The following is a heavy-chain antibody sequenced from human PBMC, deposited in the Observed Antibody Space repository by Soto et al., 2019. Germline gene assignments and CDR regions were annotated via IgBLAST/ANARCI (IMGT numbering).Heavy chain of an antibody. J-gene: IGHJ4*02. CDR3: AREYYGLLTGYYTDY. V-gene: IGHV3-74*01. CDR2: ISGDGVTT. D-gene: IGHD3-9*01. Sequence: EVQLVESGGDLVQRGGSLRLSCAASGFPFSSYWXXWVRHTPGKGLDWVARISGDGVTTYYADSVTGRFTVSRDNAKNTLSLQISGLRAEDTAVYYCAREYYGLLTGYYTDYWGQGTLVSVSS. CDR1: GFPFSSYW.